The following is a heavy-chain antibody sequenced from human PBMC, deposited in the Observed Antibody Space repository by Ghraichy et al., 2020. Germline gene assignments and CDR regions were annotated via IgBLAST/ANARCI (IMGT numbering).Heavy chain of an antibody. V-gene: IGHV5-51*01. CDR3: ARAIYGPHDAFDI. CDR1: GYSFTSYW. D-gene: IGHD3-3*02. Sequence: GESLNISCKGSGYSFTSYWIGWVRQMPGKGLEWMGIIYPGDSDTRYSPSFQGQVTISADKSISTAYLQWSSLKASDTAMYYCARAIYGPHDAFDIWGQGTMVTVSS. CDR2: IYPGDSDT. J-gene: IGHJ3*02.